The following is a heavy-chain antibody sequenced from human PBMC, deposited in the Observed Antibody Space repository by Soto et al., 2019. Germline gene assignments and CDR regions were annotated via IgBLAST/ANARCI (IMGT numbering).Heavy chain of an antibody. Sequence: SETLSLTCTVSGGSISSYYWSWIRQPPGKGLEWIGYIYYSGSTNYNPSLKSRVTISVDTSKNQFSLKLSSVTAADTAVYYCARGGPAATPFDYWGQGTLVTVSS. D-gene: IGHD2-2*01. V-gene: IGHV4-59*08. CDR3: ARGGPAATPFDY. CDR2: IYYSGST. J-gene: IGHJ4*02. CDR1: GGSISSYY.